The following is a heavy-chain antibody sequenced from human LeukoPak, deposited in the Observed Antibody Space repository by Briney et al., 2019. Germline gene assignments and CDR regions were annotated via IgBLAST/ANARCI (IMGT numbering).Heavy chain of an antibody. D-gene: IGHD3-22*01. CDR2: ICYNSGFI. V-gene: IGHV3-9*01. CDR1: GFKFDDSA. CDR3: AKVRGTFTSGFYFDH. Sequence: GGSLRLSCAASGFKFDDSAMHWVRQAPGKGLEWLSIICYNSGFIDYADSVKGRFTISRDNARNSLYLQLNSLRAEDTAFYFCAKVRGTFTSGFYFDHWGQGTLVTV. J-gene: IGHJ4*02.